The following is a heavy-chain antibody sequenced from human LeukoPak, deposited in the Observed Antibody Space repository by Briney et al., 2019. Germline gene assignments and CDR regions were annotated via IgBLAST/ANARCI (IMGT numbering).Heavy chain of an antibody. CDR2: ISGSGGST. D-gene: IGHD6-19*01. V-gene: IGHV3-23*01. CDR1: GFTFSSYD. Sequence: PGGSLRLSCAASGFTFSSYDMTWVRQAPGRGLEWVSSISGSGGSTYYADSVKGRFTISRDNSKNTLYLQMNSLRAEDTAVYYCAKRLIAVAGTNWFDPWGQGTLVTVSS. CDR3: AKRLIAVAGTNWFDP. J-gene: IGHJ5*02.